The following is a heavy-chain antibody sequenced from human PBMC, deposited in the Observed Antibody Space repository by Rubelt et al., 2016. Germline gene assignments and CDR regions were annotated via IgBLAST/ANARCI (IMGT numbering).Heavy chain of an antibody. CDR2: IYYSGGP. Sequence: QVQLQESGPGLVKPSETLSLTCTVSGGSISSYYWSWIRQPPGKGLEWIGYIYYSGGPNYNPSLKSRSPIPPDTSKKQFSRKLTAVTAADTAVYYCARASTVLLHLDYWGQGTLVTVSS. D-gene: IGHD2/OR15-2a*01. V-gene: IGHV4-59*12. CDR3: ARASTVLLHLDY. J-gene: IGHJ4*02. CDR1: GGSISSYY.